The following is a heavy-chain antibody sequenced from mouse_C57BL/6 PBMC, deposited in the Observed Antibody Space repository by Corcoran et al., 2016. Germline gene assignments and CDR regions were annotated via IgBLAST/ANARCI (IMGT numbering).Heavy chain of an antibody. CDR3: VRGAGYYVDC. V-gene: IGHV3-6*01. J-gene: IGHJ2*01. CDR2: INSDGSD. Sequence: DEQLQESGPGLVKPSQSLSLTCSVTGYSITSGSYWNWIRQFPGNKLEWMGYINSDGSDNYNPSLKNRISITRDTSKNQFFLKLNSVTTEDTATYYCVRGAGYYVDCWGQGTTLTVSS. CDR1: GYSITSGSY. D-gene: IGHD3-3*01.